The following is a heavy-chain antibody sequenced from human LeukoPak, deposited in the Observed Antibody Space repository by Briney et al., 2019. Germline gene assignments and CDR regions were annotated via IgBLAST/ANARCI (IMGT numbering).Heavy chain of an antibody. CDR2: IYTSGST. Sequence: SETLSLTCTVSGGSISSGSYYWSWIRQPAGKGLEWIGRIYTSGSTNYNPSLKSRVTISVDTSKIQFSLKLSSVTAADTAVYYCAREGGSGSYYTYYFDYWGQGTLVTVSS. J-gene: IGHJ4*02. CDR1: GGSISSGSYY. V-gene: IGHV4-61*02. CDR3: AREGGSGSYYTYYFDY. D-gene: IGHD3-10*01.